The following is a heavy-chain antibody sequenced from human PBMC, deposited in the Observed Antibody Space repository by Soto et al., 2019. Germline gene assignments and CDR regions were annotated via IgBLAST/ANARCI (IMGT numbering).Heavy chain of an antibody. CDR1: GGSISSYY. CDR3: ARHSTVTTVYYYYGMDV. Sequence: SETLSLTCTVSGGSISSYYWSWIRQPPGKGLEWIGSIYYSGSTYYNPSLKSRVTISVDTSKNQFSLKLSSVTAADTAVYYCARHSTVTTVYYYYGMDVWGQGTTVNVSS. CDR2: IYYSGST. V-gene: IGHV4-59*08. D-gene: IGHD4-17*01. J-gene: IGHJ6*02.